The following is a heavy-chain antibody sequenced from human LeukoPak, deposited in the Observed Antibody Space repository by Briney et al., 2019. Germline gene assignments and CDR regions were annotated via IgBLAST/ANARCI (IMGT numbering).Heavy chain of an antibody. J-gene: IGHJ4*02. CDR1: GGSISSYY. CDR2: IYYSGST. D-gene: IGHD6-19*01. CDR3: AREISGWYDY. V-gene: IGHV4-59*01. Sequence: SEILSLTCTVSGGSISSYYWSWIRQPPGKGLEWIGYIYYSGSTNYNPSLKSRVTISVDTSKNQFSLKLSSVTAADTAVYYCAREISGWYDYWGQGTLVTVSS.